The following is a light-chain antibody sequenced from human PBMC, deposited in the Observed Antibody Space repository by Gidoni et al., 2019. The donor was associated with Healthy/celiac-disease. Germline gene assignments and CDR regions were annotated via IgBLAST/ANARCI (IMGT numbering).Light chain of an antibody. CDR3: QQLNSYPWT. V-gene: IGKV1-9*01. CDR1: QGISSY. CDR2: AAS. J-gene: IGKJ1*01. Sequence: DIQLTQSLSCLSASVGDRVTITCRASQGISSYLAWYQQKQGKAPKLLIYAASTLQSGVPSRFSGSGSGTEFTLTISSLQPEDFATYYCQQLNSYPWTFGQGTKVEIK.